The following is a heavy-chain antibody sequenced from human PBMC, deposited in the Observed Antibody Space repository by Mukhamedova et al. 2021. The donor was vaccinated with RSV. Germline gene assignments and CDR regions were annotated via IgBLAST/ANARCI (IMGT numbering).Heavy chain of an antibody. CDR2: ISSSGSTI. Sequence: GKGLEWVSYISSSGSTIYYADSVKGRFTISRDNAKNSLYLQMNSLRAEDTAVYYCARLGHRPFGVVVVDTEYYFDYWGQGTLVTV. V-gene: IGHV3-11*01. D-gene: IGHD2-15*01. J-gene: IGHJ4*02. CDR3: ARLGHRPFGVVVVDTEYYFDY.